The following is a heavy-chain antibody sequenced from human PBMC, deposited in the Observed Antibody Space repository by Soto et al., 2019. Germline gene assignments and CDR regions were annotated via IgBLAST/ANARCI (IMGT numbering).Heavy chain of an antibody. V-gene: IGHV3-11*01. CDR1: GLTFSDCY. CDR2: ISSSGSSI. CDR3: ARVRFGEWGYAMDV. J-gene: IGHJ6*02. Sequence: QVQLVESGGGLVKPGGSLRLSCAASGLTFSDCYMNWIRQVPGKGLEWVSYISSSGSSINYAGSVKGRFTISRDNAKNSRYLQMNSLRAEDTAMYYCARVRFGEWGYAMDVWGQGTTVTVSS. D-gene: IGHD3-10*01.